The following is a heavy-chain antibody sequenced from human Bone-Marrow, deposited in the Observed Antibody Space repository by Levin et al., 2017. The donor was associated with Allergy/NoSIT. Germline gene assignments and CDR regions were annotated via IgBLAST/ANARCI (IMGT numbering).Heavy chain of an antibody. CDR3: ARASARLDYRGGNPYYYYLYMDV. J-gene: IGHJ6*03. CDR2: IMPIFGTT. D-gene: IGHD2-15*01. CDR1: GGTFSFYA. Sequence: SVKVSCKISGGTFSFYAINWVRQAPGQGLEWMGGIMPIFGTTEYAQNFQGRVTITADESTRTAYMELSSLRSEDTAIYYCARASARLDYRGGNPYYYYLYMDVWGIGTTVTVSS. V-gene: IGHV1-69*13.